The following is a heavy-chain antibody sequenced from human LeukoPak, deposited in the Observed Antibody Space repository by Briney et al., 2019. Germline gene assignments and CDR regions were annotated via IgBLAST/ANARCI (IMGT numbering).Heavy chain of an antibody. V-gene: IGHV3-30*02. CDR3: ASRRKDLGYCSSTSCLNWFDP. Sequence: PGGSLRLSCAASGFTFSSYGMHWVRQAPGKGLEWVAFIRYDGSNKYYADSVKGRFTISRDNSKNTLYLQMNSLRAEDTAVYYCASRRKDLGYCSSTSCLNWFDPWGQGTLVTVSS. CDR1: GFTFSSYG. CDR2: IRYDGSNK. J-gene: IGHJ5*02. D-gene: IGHD2-2*01.